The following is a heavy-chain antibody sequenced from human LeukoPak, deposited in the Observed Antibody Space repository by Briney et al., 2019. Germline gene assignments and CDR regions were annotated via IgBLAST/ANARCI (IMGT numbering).Heavy chain of an antibody. D-gene: IGHD6-19*01. V-gene: IGHV4-4*02. J-gene: IGHJ4*02. Sequence: SGTLSLTCAVSDGSISSTNWWGGVRPPPGKGLEWIGEMSRSGSTNYNPSLKSRVTISVDKSKNQFALELSSVTAADTAVYYCVTGDSGDNYWGQGTLVTV. CDR1: DGSISSTNW. CDR3: VTGDSGDNY. CDR2: MSRSGST.